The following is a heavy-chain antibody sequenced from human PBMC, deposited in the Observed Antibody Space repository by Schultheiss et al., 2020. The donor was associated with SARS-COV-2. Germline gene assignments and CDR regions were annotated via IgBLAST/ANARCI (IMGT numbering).Heavy chain of an antibody. D-gene: IGHD2-21*01. J-gene: IGHJ6*02. CDR3: ARSYSKYYYYYGMDV. V-gene: IGHV4-59*01. CDR2: IYYSGST. CDR1: GGSFSGYY. Sequence: SETLSLTCAVYGGSFSGYYWSWIRQPPGKGLEWIGYIYYSGSTYYNPSLKSRVTISVDTSKNQFSLKLSSVTAADTAVYYCARSYSKYYYYYGMDVWGQGTTVTVSS.